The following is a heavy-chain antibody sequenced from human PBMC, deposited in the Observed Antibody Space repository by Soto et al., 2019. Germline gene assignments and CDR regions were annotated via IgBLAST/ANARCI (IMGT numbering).Heavy chain of an antibody. D-gene: IGHD6-19*01. CDR2: ISSNGDT. V-gene: IGHV4-4*07. J-gene: IGHJ4*02. CDR3: ARELWMAGLVYYFDF. CDR1: GGSINSNF. Sequence: KPSETLSLTCTLSGGSINSNFLTWIRQPAGKGLEWIGRISSNGDTNYNPSLRGRVSMSLDTSKNHFSLKLNSVTASDTAVYFCARELWMAGLVYYFDFWGQGTLVTVSS.